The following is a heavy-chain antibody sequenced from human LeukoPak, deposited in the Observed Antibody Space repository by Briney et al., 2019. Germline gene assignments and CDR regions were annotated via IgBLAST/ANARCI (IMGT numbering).Heavy chain of an antibody. V-gene: IGHV3-21*01. CDR2: ISSSSSYI. CDR3: ARDPQRAGIMGDYR. CDR1: GFTFSSYS. J-gene: IGHJ5*02. Sequence: GGSLRLSCAASGFTFSSYSMNWVRQAPGKGLEWVSSISSSSSYIYYADSVKGRFTISRDNAKNSLYLQMNSLRAEDTAVYYCARDPQRAGIMGDYRWGQGTLVTVSS. D-gene: IGHD1-26*01.